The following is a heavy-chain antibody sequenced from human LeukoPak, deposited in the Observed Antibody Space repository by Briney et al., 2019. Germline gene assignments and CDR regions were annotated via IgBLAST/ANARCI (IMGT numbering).Heavy chain of an antibody. J-gene: IGHJ4*02. Sequence: GGSLRLSCVASGFTFNNYAMTWVRQAPGKGLEWVSTVSDNADSTTYADSVRGRFTISRDDSKNTLYLQMNSLTAEDTALYYCARDWRFRPDSSDYSYLALLDYWGQGTLVTVSS. D-gene: IGHD3-22*01. V-gene: IGHV3-23*01. CDR1: GFTFNNYA. CDR3: ARDWRFRPDSSDYSYLALLDY. CDR2: VSDNADST.